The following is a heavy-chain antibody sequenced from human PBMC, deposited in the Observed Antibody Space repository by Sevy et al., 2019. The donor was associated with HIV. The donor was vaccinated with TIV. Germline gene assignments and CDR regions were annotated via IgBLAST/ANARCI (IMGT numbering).Heavy chain of an antibody. Sequence: GGSLRLSCAASGFTFSTYNMNWVRQAPGKGLEWVSFISGISNYKYYAASVKGRFTISRDNAKTSLYLQMKSLRAEETAIYYCARGVQTYDAFDIWGQGTMVTVSS. CDR3: ARGVQTYDAFDI. V-gene: IGHV3-21*01. D-gene: IGHD6-6*01. J-gene: IGHJ3*02. CDR1: GFTFSTYN. CDR2: ISGISNYK.